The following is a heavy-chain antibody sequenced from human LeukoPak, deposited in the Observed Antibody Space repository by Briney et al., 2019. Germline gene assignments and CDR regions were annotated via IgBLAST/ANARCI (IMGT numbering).Heavy chain of an antibody. J-gene: IGHJ4*02. CDR3: AREGGVAGTGTNFDY. CDR2: IYYSGST. CDR1: GGSISSYY. D-gene: IGHD6-19*01. Sequence: SETLSLTCTVSGGSISSYYWSWIRQPPGKGLEWLGYIYYSGSTNYNPSLKSRVTISVDTSKNQFSLKLSSVTAADTAVYYCAREGGVAGTGTNFDYWGQGTLVTVSS. V-gene: IGHV4-59*01.